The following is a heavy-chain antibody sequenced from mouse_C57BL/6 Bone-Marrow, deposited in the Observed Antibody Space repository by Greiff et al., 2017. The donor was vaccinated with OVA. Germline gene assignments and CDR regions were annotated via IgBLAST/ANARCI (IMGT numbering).Heavy chain of an antibody. CDR3: AGDRDGLLSY. D-gene: IGHD2-12*01. Sequence: QVQLKESGPGLVKPSQSLFLTCSITGFPITSGYYWIWIRQSPGKPLEWMGYITHSGETFYNPSLQSPISITRETSKNQFFLQLNSVTTEDTAMYYCAGDRDGLLSYWGQGTLVTVSA. CDR2: ITHSGET. CDR1: GFPITSGYY. V-gene: IGHV12-3*01. J-gene: IGHJ3*01.